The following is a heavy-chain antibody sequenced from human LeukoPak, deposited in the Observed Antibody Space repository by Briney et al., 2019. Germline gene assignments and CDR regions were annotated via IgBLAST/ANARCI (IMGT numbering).Heavy chain of an antibody. CDR1: GFTFSSYA. Sequence: GGSLRLSCAASGFTFSSYAMSWVRQAPGKGLEWVSVIYSGGSTYYADSVKGRFTISRDNSKNTLYLQMNSLRAEDTAVYYCARDLEMVGYAFDIWGQGTMVTVSS. D-gene: IGHD3-3*01. CDR3: ARDLEMVGYAFDI. CDR2: IYSGGST. V-gene: IGHV3-53*01. J-gene: IGHJ3*02.